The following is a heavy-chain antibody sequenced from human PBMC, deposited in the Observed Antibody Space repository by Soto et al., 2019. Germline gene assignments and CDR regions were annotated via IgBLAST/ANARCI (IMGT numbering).Heavy chain of an antibody. D-gene: IGHD2-8*02. V-gene: IGHV3-7*05. J-gene: IGHJ4*02. CDR1: GLTFSNYW. Sequence: GGSLRLSCVTSGLTFSNYWLSWVRQAPGKGLEWVANINQAGNKKYYVDSVKGRFTISRDNAKNSLYLQMNCLKAEDTAVYYCARDRGSGRYWGQGTLVTVSS. CDR2: INQAGNKK. CDR3: ARDRGSGRY.